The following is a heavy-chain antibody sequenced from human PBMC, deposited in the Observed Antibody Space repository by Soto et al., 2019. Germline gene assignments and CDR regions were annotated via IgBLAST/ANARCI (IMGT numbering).Heavy chain of an antibody. CDR3: ARDDRITIFGVVIPGIENGYCYYGMDV. J-gene: IGHJ6*02. Sequence: QVQLVQSGAEVKKPGASVKVSCKASGYTFTSYGISWVRQAPGQGLEWMGWISAYNGNTNYAQKLQGRVTMTTDTSTSTAYMELRSLRSDDTAVYYCARDDRITIFGVVIPGIENGYCYYGMDVWGQGTTVTVSS. D-gene: IGHD3-3*01. CDR1: GYTFTSYG. V-gene: IGHV1-18*01. CDR2: ISAYNGNT.